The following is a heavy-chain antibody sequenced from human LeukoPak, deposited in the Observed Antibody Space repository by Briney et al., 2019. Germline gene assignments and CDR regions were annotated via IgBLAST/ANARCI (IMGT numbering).Heavy chain of an antibody. CDR1: GYSISSGYY. CDR2: IHHSGST. CDR3: ARDQYDDVAFDP. Sequence: PSETLSLTCNVSGYSISSGYYWGWIRPPPGKGLEWIGSIHHSGSTYYNPSLKSRVTISVDTSKNQFSLKLSSVTATDTALYYCARDQYDDVAFDPWGQGTLVTVSS. V-gene: IGHV4-38-2*02. J-gene: IGHJ5*02. D-gene: IGHD1-1*01.